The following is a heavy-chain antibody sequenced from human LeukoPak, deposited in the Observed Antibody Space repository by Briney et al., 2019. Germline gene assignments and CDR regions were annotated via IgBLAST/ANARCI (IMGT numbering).Heavy chain of an antibody. CDR2: ISAYNGNT. CDR3: ARDPPRIVVVVAATNYYGMDV. J-gene: IGHJ6*02. V-gene: IGHV1-18*01. D-gene: IGHD2-15*01. Sequence: ASAKVSCKASGYTFTSYGISWVRQAPGQGLEWMGWISAYNGNTNYAQKLQGRVTMTTDTSTSIAYMELRSLRSDDTAAYYCARDPPRIVVVVAATNYYGMDVWGQGTTVTVSS. CDR1: GYTFTSYG.